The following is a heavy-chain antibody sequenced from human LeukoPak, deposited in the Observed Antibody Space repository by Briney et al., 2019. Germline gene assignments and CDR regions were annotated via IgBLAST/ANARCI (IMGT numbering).Heavy chain of an antibody. V-gene: IGHV4-30-4*01. Sequence: SQTLSLTCTVSGGSISSGDYYWSWIRQPPGKGLEWIGYIYYSGSTYYNPSLKSRVTISVDTSENQFSLKLSSVTAADTAVYYCARETVDYSNHGGYYYFDYWGQGTLVTVSS. J-gene: IGHJ4*02. CDR2: IYYSGST. CDR3: ARETVDYSNHGGYYYFDY. D-gene: IGHD4-11*01. CDR1: GGSISSGDYY.